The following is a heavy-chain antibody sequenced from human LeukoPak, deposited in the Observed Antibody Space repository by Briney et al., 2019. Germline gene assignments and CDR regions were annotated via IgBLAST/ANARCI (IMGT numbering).Heavy chain of an antibody. CDR3: ARATCERTSCYTGNWFDP. V-gene: IGHV1-69*13. J-gene: IGHJ5*02. Sequence: GASVKVSCKASGGTFSSYAISWVRRAPGQGLEWMGGIIPIFGTANYAQKFQGRVTITADESTSTAYMELSSLRSEDTAVYYCARATCERTSCYTGNWFDPWGQGTLVTVSS. CDR1: GGTFSSYA. D-gene: IGHD2-2*02. CDR2: IIPIFGTA.